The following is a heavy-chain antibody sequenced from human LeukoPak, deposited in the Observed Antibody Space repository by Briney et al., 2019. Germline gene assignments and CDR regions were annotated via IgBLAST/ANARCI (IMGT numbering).Heavy chain of an antibody. CDR2: INPSGTST. J-gene: IGHJ4*02. Sequence: ASVTVSCKTSGFTFTNYYMHWVRQAPGQGLEWMGIINPSGTSTTYAQKFQGRVTMTRDTSTSTDFMELSSLSSEDTAVYYCARHDLGGSSPFDYWGLGSLVTVSS. CDR1: GFTFTNYY. V-gene: IGHV1-46*01. CDR3: ARHDLGGSSPFDY. D-gene: IGHD2-15*01.